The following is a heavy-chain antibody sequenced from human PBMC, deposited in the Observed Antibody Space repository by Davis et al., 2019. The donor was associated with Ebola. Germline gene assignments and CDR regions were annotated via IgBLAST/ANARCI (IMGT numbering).Heavy chain of an antibody. V-gene: IGHV4-4*07. D-gene: IGHD3-10*01. Sequence: ESLKISCTFSGGSASTYYCNWIRQPAGKGLEWIGRLYASGGTNYNPSLKSRVTMSMDTSKTQFSLKLSSVTAADTAVYYCATGDPRGFDYWGQGTLVTVSS. CDR3: ATGDPRGFDY. CDR2: LYASGGT. CDR1: GGSASTYY. J-gene: IGHJ4*02.